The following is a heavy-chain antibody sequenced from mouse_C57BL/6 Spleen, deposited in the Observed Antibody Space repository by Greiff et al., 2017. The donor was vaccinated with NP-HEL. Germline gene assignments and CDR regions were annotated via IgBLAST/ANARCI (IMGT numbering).Heavy chain of an antibody. CDR2: INPYNGDT. Sequence: EVQLVESGPELVKPGDSVKISCKASGYSFTGYFMNWVMQSHGKSLEWIGRINPYNGDTFYNQKFKGKATLTVDKSSSTAHMELRSLTSEDSAVYYCARAITTVVAYYFDYWGQGTTLTVSS. CDR3: ARAITTVVAYYFDY. D-gene: IGHD1-1*01. CDR1: GYSFTGYF. V-gene: IGHV1-20*01. J-gene: IGHJ2*01.